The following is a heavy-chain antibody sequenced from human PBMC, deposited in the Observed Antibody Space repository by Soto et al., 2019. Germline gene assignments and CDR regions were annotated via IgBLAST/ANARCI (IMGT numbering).Heavy chain of an antibody. D-gene: IGHD3-3*01. Sequence: DVQLWESGGGLVQPGGSLRLSCAASGFSFGSYALSWVRQAPGKGLEWVSTISGSDGKTFYADSVKGRFSISRDTSQSTLYLQMNSLRADDTAMYYCARWSDLDYWGQCTRVTVSS. V-gene: IGHV3-23*01. CDR1: GFSFGSYA. CDR2: ISGSDGKT. J-gene: IGHJ4*02. CDR3: ARWSDLDY.